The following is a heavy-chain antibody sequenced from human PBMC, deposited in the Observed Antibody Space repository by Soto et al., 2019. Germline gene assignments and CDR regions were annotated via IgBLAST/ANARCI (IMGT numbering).Heavy chain of an antibody. D-gene: IGHD6-19*01. Sequence: QVQLVQSGAEVKKPGASVKVSCKASGYTFTSYGISWVRQAPGQGLEWMGWISAYNGATNYAQKFQGRVTMTTDTSTGTAYMELRSVGSDDTAVYYCARDGIAVAGTSRDYYYGMDVWGQGTTVTVSS. V-gene: IGHV1-18*04. CDR3: ARDGIAVAGTSRDYYYGMDV. CDR2: ISAYNGAT. J-gene: IGHJ6*02. CDR1: GYTFTSYG.